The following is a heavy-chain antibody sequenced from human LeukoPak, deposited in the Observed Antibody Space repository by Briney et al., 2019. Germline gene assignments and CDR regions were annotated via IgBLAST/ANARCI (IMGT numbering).Heavy chain of an antibody. CDR3: AKGSYYDSSGSFYFDY. CDR1: GFTFSSYA. V-gene: IGHV3-23*01. D-gene: IGHD3-22*01. Sequence: GGSLRLSCAASGFTFSSYAMSWVRQAPGKGLEWVSGIRGSGDNTYYADSVKGRFTTSRDNSKNTLYVQVNSLGTEDTAAYYCAKGSYYDSSGSFYFDYWGQGTLVTVSS. J-gene: IGHJ4*02. CDR2: IRGSGDNT.